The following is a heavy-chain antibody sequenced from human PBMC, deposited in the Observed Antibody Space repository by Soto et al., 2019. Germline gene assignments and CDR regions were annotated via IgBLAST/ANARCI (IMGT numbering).Heavy chain of an antibody. V-gene: IGHV3-23*01. J-gene: IGHJ4*02. CDR2: ISGSGTST. CDR3: AKENTPDYGDYVDY. CDR1: GFSFRSYA. Sequence: GFPRVSCGASGFSFRSYAMSWVRLALGQGLRWGSSISGSGTSTYYANSVKVRFTISRDNSKNTMYLQMNSLRAEDTALYFCAKENTPDYGDYVDYWGQETLVTVSS. D-gene: IGHD4-17*01.